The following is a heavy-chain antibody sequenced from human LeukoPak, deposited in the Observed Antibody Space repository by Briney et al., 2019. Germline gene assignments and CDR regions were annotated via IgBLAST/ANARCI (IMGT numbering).Heavy chain of an antibody. V-gene: IGHV4-34*01. CDR2: INHSGST. CDR3: ARRGRLRLDY. Sequence: PSETLSLICAVYGGSFSGYYWSWIRQPPGKGLEWIGEINHSGSTNYNPSLKSRVTISVDTSKNQFSLKLSSVTAADTAVYYCARRGRLRLDYWGQGTLVTVSS. J-gene: IGHJ4*02. CDR1: GGSFSGYY. D-gene: IGHD4-17*01.